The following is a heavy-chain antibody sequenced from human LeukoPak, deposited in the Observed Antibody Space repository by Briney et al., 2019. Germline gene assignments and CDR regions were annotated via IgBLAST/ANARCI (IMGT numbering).Heavy chain of an antibody. CDR2: IRPEGTTT. CDR3: ARDLDWILFDY. J-gene: IGHJ4*02. Sequence: GGSLRLSCAASGFTFSTYWMHWVRQAPGKGLVWVSRIRPEGTTTAYADSVNGRFTTSRDTAKNTRFLQINSLSAEDRAGYYCARDLDWILFDYWGQGTLVTVSS. D-gene: IGHD3-9*01. CDR1: GFTFSTYW. V-gene: IGHV3-74*03.